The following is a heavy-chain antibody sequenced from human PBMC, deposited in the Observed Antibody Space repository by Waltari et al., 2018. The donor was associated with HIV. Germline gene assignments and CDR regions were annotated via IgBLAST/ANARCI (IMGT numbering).Heavy chain of an antibody. D-gene: IGHD3-10*01. Sequence: EVQLVQSGGGLIKPGGSLRLSCAASGFSVSSYWMHWFRQTPGKGLVWVSRINIDGVRIDYADSVRGRFTISRDSAKNTLSLQMNSLTEEDTAVYYCSRDTFGEYDYWGQGTLVTVSS. CDR1: GFSVSSYW. CDR2: INIDGVRI. V-gene: IGHV3-74*01. CDR3: SRDTFGEYDY. J-gene: IGHJ4*02.